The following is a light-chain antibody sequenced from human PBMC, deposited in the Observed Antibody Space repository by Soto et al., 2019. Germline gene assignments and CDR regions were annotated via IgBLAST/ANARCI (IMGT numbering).Light chain of an antibody. CDR2: EGT. Sequence: QSALTQPASVSGSPGQSITISCTGTSSDVGSSNLVSWYQQHPGKAPKLIIYEGTRRPSGVSGRFSGSMSGNTASLTISGLQAEDEADYYCCSFARSDTSYVFGTGTQLTVL. CDR3: CSFARSDTSYV. J-gene: IGLJ1*01. CDR1: SSDVGSSNL. V-gene: IGLV2-23*01.